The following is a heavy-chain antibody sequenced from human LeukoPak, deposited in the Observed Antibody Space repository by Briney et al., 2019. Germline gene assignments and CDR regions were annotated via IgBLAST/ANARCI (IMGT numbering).Heavy chain of an antibody. CDR1: GYTFTKYG. V-gene: IGHV1-18*01. CDR3: ARDEDTDILTGYERFDY. Sequence: ASVKVSCKTSGYTFTKYGIIWVRQAPGQGLEWMGWISAHNGNTNYAQKFQGRVTMTTDTSTSTAYMELRTLRSDDTAVYFCARDEDTDILTGYERFDYWGQATLVTVSS. J-gene: IGHJ4*02. D-gene: IGHD3-9*01. CDR2: ISAHNGNT.